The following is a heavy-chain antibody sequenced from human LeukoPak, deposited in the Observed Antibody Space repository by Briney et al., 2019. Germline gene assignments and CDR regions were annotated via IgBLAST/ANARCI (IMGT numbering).Heavy chain of an antibody. J-gene: IGHJ4*02. CDR1: GFTVSNNY. D-gene: IGHD2-21*01. CDR2: IYSGGST. V-gene: IGHV3-66*01. Sequence: PGGSLRLSCAASGFTVSNNYMTWVRQAPGKGLEWVSLIYSGGSTYYADSVKGRFTISIDNSKNTVYLQMNSLRAEDTAVYYCARNIPVTRWGYWGQGTLVTVSS. CDR3: ARNIPVTRWGY.